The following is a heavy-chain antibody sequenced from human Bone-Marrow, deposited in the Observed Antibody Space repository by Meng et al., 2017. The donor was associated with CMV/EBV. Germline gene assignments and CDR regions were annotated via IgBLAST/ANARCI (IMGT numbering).Heavy chain of an antibody. J-gene: IGHJ5*02. Sequence: KAYGYTFRTYGLSWVRQAPGQGLEWLGWISVYNGNTQYTQKFQDRVIMTTDTSTSIAYMELRSLRSDDTAVYYCARDRFMERPGWFDPWGQGTLVTVSS. V-gene: IGHV1-18*01. CDR1: GYTFRTYG. CDR2: ISVYNGNT. D-gene: IGHD3-3*01. CDR3: ARDRFMERPGWFDP.